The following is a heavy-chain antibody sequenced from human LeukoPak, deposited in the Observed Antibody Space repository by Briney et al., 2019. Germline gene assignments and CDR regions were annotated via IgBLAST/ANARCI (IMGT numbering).Heavy chain of an antibody. J-gene: IGHJ4*02. Sequence: PSETLSLTCTVSGGSISSGGYYWSWIRQHPGKGLERIGYIYYSGSTYYNPSLKSRVTISVDTSKNQFSLKLSSVTAADTAVYYCARYRRIAVAGMFDYWGQGTLVTVSS. CDR3: ARYRRIAVAGMFDY. CDR1: GGSISSGGYY. D-gene: IGHD6-19*01. CDR2: IYYSGST. V-gene: IGHV4-31*03.